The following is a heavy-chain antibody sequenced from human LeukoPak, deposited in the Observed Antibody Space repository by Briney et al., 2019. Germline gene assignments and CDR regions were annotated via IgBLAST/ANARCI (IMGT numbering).Heavy chain of an antibody. D-gene: IGHD4-17*01. V-gene: IGHV3-23*01. CDR1: GLTFTNCA. CDR2: ISASGGST. Sequence: GGSLRLSCAASGLTFTNCAMSWVRRAPGKGLEWVSAISASGGSTYYADSVKGRFSISRDNSKNTVYLQMNSLRVEDTAVYYCAKDALSAVTTFDYWGQGTLDTVSS. CDR3: AKDALSAVTTFDY. J-gene: IGHJ4*02.